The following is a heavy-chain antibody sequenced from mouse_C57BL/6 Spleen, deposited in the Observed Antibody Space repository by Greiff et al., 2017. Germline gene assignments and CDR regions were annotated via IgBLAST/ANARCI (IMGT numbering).Heavy chain of an antibody. D-gene: IGHD2-4*01. Sequence: DVKLVESGGGLVQPGGSLKLSCAASGFTFSDYYMYWVRQTPEKRLEWVAYISNGGGSTYYPDTVKGRFTISRDNAKNTLYLQMSRLKTEDTAMYYCERHDYDYGGAMDYWGQGTSVTVSS. J-gene: IGHJ4*01. CDR1: GFTFSDYY. CDR2: ISNGGGST. V-gene: IGHV5-12*01. CDR3: ERHDYDYGGAMDY.